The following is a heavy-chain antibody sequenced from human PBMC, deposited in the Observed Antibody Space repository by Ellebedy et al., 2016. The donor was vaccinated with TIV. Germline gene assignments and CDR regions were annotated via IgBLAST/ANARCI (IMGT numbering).Heavy chain of an antibody. Sequence: PGGSLRPSCAASGFTFNKAWMTWVRQAPGKGLEWVGRIKSKTDGGTTDYAATVKCTFSIARDETKKTLYLQMNSLKSEDTARYYCATDTRTVVIVPLVEAFDVWGQGTMVTVSS. D-gene: IGHD2/OR15-2a*01. V-gene: IGHV3-15*01. CDR2: IKSKTDGGTT. J-gene: IGHJ3*01. CDR1: GFTFNKAW. CDR3: ATDTRTVVIVPLVEAFDV.